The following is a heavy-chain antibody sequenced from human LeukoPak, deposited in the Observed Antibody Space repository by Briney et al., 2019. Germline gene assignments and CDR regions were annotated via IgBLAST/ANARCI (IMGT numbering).Heavy chain of an antibody. D-gene: IGHD6-19*01. Sequence: PSETLSLTCAVSGYSISSGYYWGWIRQPPGKGLEWIGSIYHSGSTYYNPSLKSRVTISVDTSENQFSLKLSSVTAADTAVYYCAREDSSGLDYWGQGTLVTVSS. J-gene: IGHJ4*02. CDR2: IYHSGST. V-gene: IGHV4-38-2*02. CDR3: AREDSSGLDY. CDR1: GYSISSGYY.